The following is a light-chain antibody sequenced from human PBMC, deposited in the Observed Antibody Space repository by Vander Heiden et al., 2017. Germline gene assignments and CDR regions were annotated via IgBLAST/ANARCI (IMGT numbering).Light chain of an antibody. V-gene: IGLV3-19*01. CDR3: NSPDNSGNYLEVL. CDR1: SLRNSY. J-gene: IGLJ2*01. Sequence: SSELTPDPAVSVALGQTVRITCQGDSLRNSYASWYQQNPGQAQVLVIYVKNNRSAGIPDRVSGSNSGNTASWTITGSQAEDEADYYCNSPDNSGNYLEVLFGGGTKMTVL. CDR2: VKN.